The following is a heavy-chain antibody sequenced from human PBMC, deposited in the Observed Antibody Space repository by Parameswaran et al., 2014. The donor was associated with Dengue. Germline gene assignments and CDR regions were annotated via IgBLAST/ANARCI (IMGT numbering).Heavy chain of an antibody. V-gene: IGHV3-21*01. CDR2: ISSSSSYI. D-gene: IGHD3-10*01. CDR3: ATHYYGSGSYFDYFDY. J-gene: IGHJ4*02. Sequence: VRQAPGKGLEWVSSISSSSSYIYYADSVKGRFTISRDNAKNSLYLQMNSLRAEDTAVYYCATHYYGSGSYFDYFDYWGQGTLVTVSS.